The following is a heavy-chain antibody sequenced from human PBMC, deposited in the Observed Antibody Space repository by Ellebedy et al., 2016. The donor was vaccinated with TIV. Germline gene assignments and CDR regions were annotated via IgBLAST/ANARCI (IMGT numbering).Heavy chain of an antibody. CDR3: ARIAVAGPVS. CDR2: TYYRSKWIT. D-gene: IGHD6-19*01. CDR1: GDSVSSNSAA. J-gene: IGHJ5*02. Sequence: SQTLSLTCAISGDSVSSNSAAWSWIRQSPSRGLEWLGRTYYRSKWITEYAASVKSRITINQDTSKNQFSLQLSSVTPEDTAMYYCARIAVAGPVSWGQGILVTVSS. V-gene: IGHV6-1*01.